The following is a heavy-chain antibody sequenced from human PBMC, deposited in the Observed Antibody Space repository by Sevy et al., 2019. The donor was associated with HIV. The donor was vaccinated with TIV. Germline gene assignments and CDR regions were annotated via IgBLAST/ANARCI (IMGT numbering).Heavy chain of an antibody. J-gene: IGHJ3*02. CDR2: ISAYNGNT. D-gene: IGHD5-18*01. Sequence: ASVKVSCKASGYTFTSYGISWVQQAPGQGLEWMGWISAYNGNTNYAQKLQGRVTMTTDTSTSTAYMELRSLRSDDTAVYYCARDRSELMMWIQLWGEGDAFDIWGQGTMVTVSS. CDR1: GYTFTSYG. CDR3: ARDRSELMMWIQLWGEGDAFDI. V-gene: IGHV1-18*01.